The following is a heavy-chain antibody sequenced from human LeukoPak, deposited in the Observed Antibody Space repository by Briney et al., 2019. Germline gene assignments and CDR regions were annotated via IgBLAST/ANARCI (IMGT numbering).Heavy chain of an antibody. D-gene: IGHD4-17*01. CDR1: GGSISSYY. Sequence: PSETLSLTCTVSGGSISSYYWSWIRQPAGKGLEWIGRIYTSGSTNYNPPLKSRVTISVDTSKNQFSLKLSSVTAADTAVYYCARVFGYGDYVHFDYWGQGTLVTVSS. CDR2: IYTSGST. V-gene: IGHV4-4*07. J-gene: IGHJ4*02. CDR3: ARVFGYGDYVHFDY.